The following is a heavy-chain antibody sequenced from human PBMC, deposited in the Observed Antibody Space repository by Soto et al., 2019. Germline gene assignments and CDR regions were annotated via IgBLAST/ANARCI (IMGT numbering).Heavy chain of an antibody. V-gene: IGHV4-59*01. CDR2: IYYSGST. CDR3: EREGIAARLNWFDT. Sequence: PSETLSLTCTVSGGSISSYYWSWIRQPPGKGLEWIGYIYYSGSTNYNPSLKSRVTISVDTSKNQFSLKLSSVTAADTAVYYCEREGIAARLNWFDTWGQGTLVTVSS. CDR1: GGSISSYY. D-gene: IGHD6-6*01. J-gene: IGHJ5*02.